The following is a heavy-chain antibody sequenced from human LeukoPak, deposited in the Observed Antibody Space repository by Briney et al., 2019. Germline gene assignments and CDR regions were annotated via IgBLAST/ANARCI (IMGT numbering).Heavy chain of an antibody. CDR3: ARLPAALRGYYYGMDV. J-gene: IGHJ6*02. CDR1: GGTFSSYA. Sequence: SVKVSCKASGGTFSSYAISWVRQAPGQGLEWMGGIIPIFGTANYAQKFQGRVTITADESTSTAYMELSSLRSEDTAVYYCARLPAALRGYYYGMDVWGQGTTVTVSS. CDR2: IIPIFGTA. V-gene: IGHV1-69*13. D-gene: IGHD2-2*01.